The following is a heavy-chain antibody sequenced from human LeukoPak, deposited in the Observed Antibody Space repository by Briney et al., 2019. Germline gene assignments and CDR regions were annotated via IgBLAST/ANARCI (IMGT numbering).Heavy chain of an antibody. V-gene: IGHV1-2*02. CDR3: ARAVSIQLLGGSYYYGMDV. J-gene: IGHJ6*02. D-gene: IGHD2-2*01. CDR2: INPNSGGT. CDR1: GHTFTGYY. Sequence: ASVKVSCKASGHTFTGYYMHWVRQAPGQGLEWMGWINPNSGGTNYAQKFQGRVTMTRDTSISTAYMELSRLRSDDTAVYYCARAVSIQLLGGSYYYGMDVWGQGTTVTVSS.